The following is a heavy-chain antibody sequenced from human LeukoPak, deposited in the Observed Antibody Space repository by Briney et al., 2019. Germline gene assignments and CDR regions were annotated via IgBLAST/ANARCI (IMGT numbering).Heavy chain of an antibody. CDR3: ARAPRSGGYYYVYGY. V-gene: IGHV1-8*01. CDR1: GYTFTSYD. Sequence: ASVKVSCKASGYTFTSYDINWVRQATRQGLEWMGWMNPNSGNTGYAQKFQGRVTMTRNTSISTAYMELSSLRSEDTAVYYCARAPRSGGYYYVYGYWGQGTLVTVSS. D-gene: IGHD3-22*01. CDR2: MNPNSGNT. J-gene: IGHJ4*02.